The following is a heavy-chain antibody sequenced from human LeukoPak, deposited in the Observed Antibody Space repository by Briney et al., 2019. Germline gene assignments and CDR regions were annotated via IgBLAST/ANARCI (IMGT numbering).Heavy chain of an antibody. CDR2: INHSGST. CDR1: GGSFSGYY. V-gene: IGHV4-34*01. D-gene: IGHD3-3*01. CDR3: ARGPSYYDFWSGYYRDFQH. Sequence: PSETLSLTRAVYGGSFSGYYWSWIRQPPGKGLEWIGEINHSGSTNYNPSLKSRVTTSVDTSKNQFSLKLSSVTAADTAVYYCARGPSYYDFWSGYYRDFQHWGQGTLVTVSS. J-gene: IGHJ1*01.